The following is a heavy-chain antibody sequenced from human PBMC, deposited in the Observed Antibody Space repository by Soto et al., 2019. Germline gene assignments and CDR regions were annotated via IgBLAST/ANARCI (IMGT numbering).Heavy chain of an antibody. Sequence: QVQLVQSGAEVKEPGSSVKVSCKASGDTFSSYAINWVRQAPGQGLEWMGGIIPMFGTANYAQKFKGRVTTTAGESTSTVYMELSSLRSEDTAVYYCARVGPAHYYDSSGYYSPLDYWGQGTLVTVSS. CDR3: ARVGPAHYYDSSGYYSPLDY. V-gene: IGHV1-69*01. CDR2: IIPMFGTA. CDR1: GDTFSSYA. J-gene: IGHJ4*02. D-gene: IGHD3-22*01.